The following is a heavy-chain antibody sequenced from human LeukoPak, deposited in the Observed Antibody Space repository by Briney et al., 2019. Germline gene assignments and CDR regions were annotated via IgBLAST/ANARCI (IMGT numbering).Heavy chain of an antibody. CDR1: GFTFSSYW. V-gene: IGHV3-23*01. Sequence: TGGSLRLSCAASGFTFSSYWMHWVRQAPGKGLVWVSSISGSGGKTYYADSVKGRFTISRDNSKNTLYLQMNSLRAEDTAVYFCARDAGDRKNYYWYFDLWGRGTPVTVFS. CDR3: ARDAGDRKNYYWYFDL. CDR2: ISGSGGKT. J-gene: IGHJ2*01. D-gene: IGHD2-21*01.